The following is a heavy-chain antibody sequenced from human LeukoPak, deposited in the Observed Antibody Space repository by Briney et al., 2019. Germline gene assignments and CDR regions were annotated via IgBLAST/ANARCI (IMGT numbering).Heavy chain of an antibody. Sequence: GGSLRLSCAASGFTFSSYAMSWVRQAPGKGLEWVSAISGSGGSTYYADSVKGRFTISRDNSENTLYLQMNSLRAEDTAVYYCAKDMRRGGPGIAVAGADYWGQGTLVTVSS. CDR1: GFTFSSYA. D-gene: IGHD6-19*01. CDR2: ISGSGGST. J-gene: IGHJ4*02. CDR3: AKDMRRGGPGIAVAGADY. V-gene: IGHV3-23*01.